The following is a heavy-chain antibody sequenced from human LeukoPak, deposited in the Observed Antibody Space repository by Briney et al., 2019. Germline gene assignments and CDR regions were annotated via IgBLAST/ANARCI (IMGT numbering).Heavy chain of an antibody. D-gene: IGHD2-2*01. V-gene: IGHV1-8*01. CDR3: ATGLSGIVVVPAATDDY. CDR1: GYTFTSYD. Sequence: ASVKVSCKASGYTFTSYDINWVRQATGQGLEWMGWMNPNSGNTGYAQKFQGRVTMTRNTSISTAYMELSSLRSEDTAVYYCATGLSGIVVVPAATDDYWGQGTLVTVSS. CDR2: MNPNSGNT. J-gene: IGHJ4*02.